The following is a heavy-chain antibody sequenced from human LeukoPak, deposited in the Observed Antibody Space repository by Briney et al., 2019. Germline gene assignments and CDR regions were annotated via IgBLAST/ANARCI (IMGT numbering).Heavy chain of an antibody. CDR3: TRDRGYCSSTSCYAWFDP. D-gene: IGHD2-2*01. CDR1: GFTFGDYA. CDR2: IRDKTDGGTT. J-gene: IGHJ5*02. Sequence: PGGSLRLSCTASGFTFGDYAMSWVRQAPGKGLAWVGFIRDKTDGGTTEYAASVKGRFTISRDDSRSIAYLQMNGLRTEDTAVYYCTRDRGYCSSTSCYAWFDPWGQGTLLTVSS. V-gene: IGHV3-49*04.